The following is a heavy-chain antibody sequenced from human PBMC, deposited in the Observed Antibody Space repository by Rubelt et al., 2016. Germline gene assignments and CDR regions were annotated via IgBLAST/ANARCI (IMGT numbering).Heavy chain of an antibody. Sequence: QLQLQESGPGLVKPSETLSLTCTVSGGSISSSSYYWGWIRQPPGKGLEWIGEINHSGSTNYNPSLKSRVTISVATSKNQFYRKLSSVTAADTAVYYCARGIPLYCSSTSCQNGADVWGQGTTVTVSS. J-gene: IGHJ6*02. V-gene: IGHV4-39*07. CDR1: GGSISSSSYY. CDR3: ARGIPLYCSSTSCQNGADV. D-gene: IGHD2-2*01. CDR2: INHSGST.